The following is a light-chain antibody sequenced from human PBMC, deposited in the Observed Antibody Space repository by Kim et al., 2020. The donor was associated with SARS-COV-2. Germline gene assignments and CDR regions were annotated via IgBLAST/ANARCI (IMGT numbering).Light chain of an antibody. Sequence: FTPGERAPLSCKASQDVSMYLAWYQQKPGQAPRLLIYDASDRATGIPARFSGSVSGTDFTLTISSIEPEDFGIYGCQLRTSAPLTFGHGARLEIK. V-gene: IGKV3D-11*01. CDR2: DAS. J-gene: IGKJ5*01. CDR1: QDVSMY. CDR3: QLRTSAPLT.